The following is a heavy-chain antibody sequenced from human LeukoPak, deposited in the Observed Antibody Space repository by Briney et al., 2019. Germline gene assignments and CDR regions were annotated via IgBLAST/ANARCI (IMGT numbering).Heavy chain of an antibody. D-gene: IGHD2-15*01. CDR1: GYTLTELS. J-gene: IGHJ4*02. V-gene: IGHV1-24*01. CDR3: ASCGGSCYSGGGIKYYFDY. Sequence: GASVKVSCKVSGYTLTELSMHWVRQAPGKGLEWMGGFDPEDGETIYAQKFQGRVTMTRDTSTSTVYMELSSLRSEDTAVYYCASCGGSCYSGGGIKYYFDYWGQGTLVTVSS. CDR2: FDPEDGET.